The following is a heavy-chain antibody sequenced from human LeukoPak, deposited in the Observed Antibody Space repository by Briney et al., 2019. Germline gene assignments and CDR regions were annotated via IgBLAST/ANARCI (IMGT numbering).Heavy chain of an antibody. CDR3: AREQQWASMGSYYFDY. Sequence: ASVKVSCKASGGTFSSYAISWVRQAPGQGLEWMGGIIPIFGTANYAQKFQGRVTITADESTSTAYVELSSLRSEDTAVYYCAREQQWASMGSYYFDYWGQGTLVTVSS. CDR1: GGTFSSYA. CDR2: IIPIFGTA. D-gene: IGHD6-19*01. V-gene: IGHV1-69*13. J-gene: IGHJ4*02.